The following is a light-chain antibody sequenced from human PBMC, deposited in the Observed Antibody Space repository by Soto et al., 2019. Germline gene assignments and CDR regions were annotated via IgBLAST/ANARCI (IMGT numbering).Light chain of an antibody. CDR1: QDIRNE. V-gene: IGKV1-17*01. CDR3: LQHNDYPPT. J-gene: IGKJ1*01. CDR2: IAS. Sequence: DIQMTQSPSSLSASVGDRVTITCRASQDIRNELGWFQQKPGKAPKRLIYIASSLQSGVPSRFRGSGSGTEFTLTISSLQPEDYATYYCLQHNDYPPTFGQGTKVEI.